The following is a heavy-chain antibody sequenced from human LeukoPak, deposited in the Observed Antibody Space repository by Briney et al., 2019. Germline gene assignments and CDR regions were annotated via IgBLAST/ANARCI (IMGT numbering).Heavy chain of an antibody. CDR3: ARDRYSGGYSDY. V-gene: IGHV3-74*01. Sequence: GGSLRLSCAASGFIFSSYWMHWVRHAPGKGLVWVSRINSDGSSTSYADSVKGRFTISRDNAKNTLYLQMNSLRAEDTAVYYCARDRYSGGYSDYWGQGTLVTVSS. D-gene: IGHD1-26*01. CDR2: INSDGSST. J-gene: IGHJ4*02. CDR1: GFIFSSYW.